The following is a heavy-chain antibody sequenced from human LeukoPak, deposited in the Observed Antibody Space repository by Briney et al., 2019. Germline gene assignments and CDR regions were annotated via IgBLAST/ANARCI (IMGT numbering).Heavy chain of an antibody. CDR3: TRGAGWLIDY. J-gene: IGHJ4*02. D-gene: IGHD3-16*01. Sequence: SETLSLTCTVSDDSVSDYYRGWIRQPPGKGLEWIGYFHNSGTSTYNPSLKSRVTISADTSKNQFSLKLNSLTTADTAVYYCTRGAGWLIDYRGQGTLVTVSS. V-gene: IGHV4-59*02. CDR1: DDSVSDYY. CDR2: FHNSGTS.